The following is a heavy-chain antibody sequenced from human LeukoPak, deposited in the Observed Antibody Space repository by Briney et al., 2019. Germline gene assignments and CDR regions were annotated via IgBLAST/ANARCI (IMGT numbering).Heavy chain of an antibody. Sequence: SETLSLTCTVSGGSIDTYYWNWIRQPPGKGLEWIGYVFHTGSTNYNPSLKSRVTISVDTSKNQFSLKLSSVTAADTAVYYCARDLYGGNPAEAFDIWGQGTMVTVSS. D-gene: IGHD4-23*01. J-gene: IGHJ3*02. V-gene: IGHV4-59*01. CDR3: ARDLYGGNPAEAFDI. CDR1: GGSIDTYY. CDR2: VFHTGST.